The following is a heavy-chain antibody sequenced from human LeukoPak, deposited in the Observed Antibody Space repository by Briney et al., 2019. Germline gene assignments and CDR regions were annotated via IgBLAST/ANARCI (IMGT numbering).Heavy chain of an antibody. J-gene: IGHJ4*02. CDR3: ARGPEAYLLYFDY. V-gene: IGHV3-74*01. CDR2: INSDGSST. Sequence: PGGSLRLSCAASGFTFSSYWMLWVRQAPGKGLVWVSRINSDGSSTTYADSVKGRFTISRDNAKNTLYLQMNSLRAEDTAVYYCARGPEAYLLYFDYWGQGTLVTVSS. D-gene: IGHD2-21*01. CDR1: GFTFSSYW.